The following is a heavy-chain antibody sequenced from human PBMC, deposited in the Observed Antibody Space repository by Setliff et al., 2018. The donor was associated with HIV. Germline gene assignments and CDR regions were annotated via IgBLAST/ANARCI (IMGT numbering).Heavy chain of an antibody. CDR3: ARSLRYFDWSLHY. CDR2: LYISGST. CDR1: GGSISSGNYY. Sequence: PSETLSLTCTVSGGSISSGNYYWSCIRQPAGKGLGWIGRLYISGSTNSNPSLKNRVPISVHPSKNQFSLNLSSVTAADTAVYYCARSLRYFDWSLHYWGQGMLFTVSS. D-gene: IGHD3-9*01. V-gene: IGHV4-61*02. J-gene: IGHJ4*02.